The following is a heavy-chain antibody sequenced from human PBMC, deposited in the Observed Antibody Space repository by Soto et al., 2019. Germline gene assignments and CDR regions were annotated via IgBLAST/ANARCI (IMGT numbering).Heavy chain of an antibody. CDR2: IYPGDSDT. J-gene: IGHJ6*02. D-gene: IGHD6-6*01. CDR1: GYSFTSYW. V-gene: IGHV5-51*01. Sequence: PGESLKISCKGSGYSFTSYWIGWVRQMPGKGLEWMGIIYPGDSDTRYSPSFQGQVTISADKSISTAYLQWSSLKASDIAMYYCARLRGAARPLYYYGMDVWGQGTTVTVSS. CDR3: ARLRGAARPLYYYGMDV.